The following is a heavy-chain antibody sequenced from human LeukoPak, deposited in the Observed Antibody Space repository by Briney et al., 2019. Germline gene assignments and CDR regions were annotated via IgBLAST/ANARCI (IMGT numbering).Heavy chain of an antibody. V-gene: IGHV3-20*04. CDR1: GFSNADYG. D-gene: IGHD2-15*01. CDR2: IDWNGDAL. Sequence: GGSLRLSCVGAGFSNADYGMSWVRQGPGKGLEWVAGIDWNGDALQYADSVKGRFTISRDNAKNSLYLQMNTLRPEDTAVYYCARDLRATWYSLAYWGQGTLVTVSS. CDR3: ARDLRATWYSLAY. J-gene: IGHJ4*02.